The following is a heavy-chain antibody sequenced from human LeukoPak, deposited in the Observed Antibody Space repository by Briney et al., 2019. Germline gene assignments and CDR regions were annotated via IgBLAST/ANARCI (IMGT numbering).Heavy chain of an antibody. CDR3: ARGKVTTETH. CDR2: VYYTGST. V-gene: IGHV4-59*08. Sequence: SETLSLTCTVSGGSISSYYWSWVRQPPGKGLEWIGFVYYTGSTNYSPSLKSRVTISVDTSKNQFSLKLSSVTAADTAVYYCARGKVTTETHWGQGTLVTVSS. CDR1: GGSISSYY. D-gene: IGHD2-21*02. J-gene: IGHJ4*02.